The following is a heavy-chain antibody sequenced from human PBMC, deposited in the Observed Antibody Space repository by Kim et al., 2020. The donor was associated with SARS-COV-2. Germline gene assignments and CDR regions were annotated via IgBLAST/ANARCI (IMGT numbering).Heavy chain of an antibody. J-gene: IGHJ6*02. Sequence: GGSLRLSCAASGFTFSSYEMNWVRQAPGKGLEWVSYISSSGSTIYYADSVKGRFTISRDNAKNSLYLQMNSLRAEDTAVYYCAREGCTNGVCPGDYYYGMDVWGQGTTVTVSS. D-gene: IGHD2-8*01. V-gene: IGHV3-48*03. CDR1: GFTFSSYE. CDR3: AREGCTNGVCPGDYYYGMDV. CDR2: ISSSGSTI.